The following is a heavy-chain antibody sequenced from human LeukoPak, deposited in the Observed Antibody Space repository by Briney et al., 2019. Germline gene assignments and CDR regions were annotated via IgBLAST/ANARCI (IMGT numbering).Heavy chain of an antibody. CDR2: INWNGGST. D-gene: IGHD3-10*01. V-gene: IGHV3-20*04. CDR1: GFTFDDYG. J-gene: IGHJ6*03. Sequence: PGGSLRLSCAASGFTFDDYGMSWVRQAPGKGLEWVSGINWNGGSTGYADSVKGRFTISRDNAKNSLYLQMNSLRAEDTAVYYCASGGGVLLWFGDPHNYYMDVWGKGTTVTVSS. CDR3: ASGGGVLLWFGDPHNYYMDV.